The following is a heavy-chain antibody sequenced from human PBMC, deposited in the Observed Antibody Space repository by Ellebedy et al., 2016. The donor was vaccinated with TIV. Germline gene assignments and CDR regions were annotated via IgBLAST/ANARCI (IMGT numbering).Heavy chain of an antibody. CDR1: GFTFSNAW. CDR2: IKSKTDGGTT. Sequence: GGSLRLXXAASGFTFSNAWMSWVRQAPGKGLEWVGRIKSKTDGGTTDYAAPVKGRFTISRDDSKNTLYLQMNSLKTEDTAVYYCTTCSSGWYYYYYGMDVWGQGTTVTVSS. V-gene: IGHV3-15*01. CDR3: TTCSSGWYYYYYGMDV. D-gene: IGHD6-19*01. J-gene: IGHJ6*02.